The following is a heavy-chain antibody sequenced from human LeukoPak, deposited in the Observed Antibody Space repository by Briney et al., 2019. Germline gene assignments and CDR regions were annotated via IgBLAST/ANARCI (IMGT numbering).Heavy chain of an antibody. CDR3: ATVRRPGLRFLEWLLSSIDY. CDR2: VDPEDGET. Sequence: GATVKISCKASGYTFTDYYMHWVQQAPGKGLEWMGRVDPEDGETIYAEKFQGRVTITADTSTDTAYMELSSLRSEDTAVYYCATVRRPGLRFLEWLLSSIDYWGQGTLVTVSS. J-gene: IGHJ4*02. V-gene: IGHV1-69-2*01. CDR1: GYTFTDYY. D-gene: IGHD3-3*01.